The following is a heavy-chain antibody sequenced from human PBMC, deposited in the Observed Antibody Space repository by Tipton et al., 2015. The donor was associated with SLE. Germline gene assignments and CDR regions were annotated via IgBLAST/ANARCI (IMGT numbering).Heavy chain of an antibody. V-gene: IGHV4-34*01. Sequence: TLSLTCAVYGGSFSGYFWSWIRRPPGKGLEWIGEINDSGSTNYNPSLKSRVTISVDTSKNQFSLKLSSVTAADTAVYYCARAPRGCSSTSCLPYWGQGTLVTVSS. CDR2: INDSGST. CDR1: GGSFSGYF. D-gene: IGHD2-2*01. J-gene: IGHJ4*02. CDR3: ARAPRGCSSTSCLPY.